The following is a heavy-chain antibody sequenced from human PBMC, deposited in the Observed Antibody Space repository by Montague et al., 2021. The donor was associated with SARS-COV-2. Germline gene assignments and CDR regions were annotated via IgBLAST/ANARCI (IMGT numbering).Heavy chain of an antibody. J-gene: IGHJ6*02. CDR2: IYYSGST. CDR3: ARDTRITMLVVVNRYGMDV. V-gene: IGHV4-39*07. CDR1: GGAISSSSYY. D-gene: IGHD3-22*01. Sequence: SETLSLTCTVSGGAISSSSYYWGWIRQPPGKGLDWIGSIYYSGSTYYNPSLKSRVTISVDTSKNQFSPKLSSVTAADTAVYYCARDTRITMLVVVNRYGMDVWGQGTTVTVSS.